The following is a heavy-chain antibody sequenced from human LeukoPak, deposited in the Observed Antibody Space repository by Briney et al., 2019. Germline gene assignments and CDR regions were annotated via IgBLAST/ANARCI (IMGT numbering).Heavy chain of an antibody. Sequence: SETLSLTCTVSGDSINGDDFYWSWIRQPPGKGLEWIGYIYYSGSTYYNPSLKSRITISIDTSKNQFSLELNSVTAADTAVYYCARGTYGDYDLATHYFDYWGQGTLVTVSS. CDR1: GDSINGDDFY. CDR3: ARGTYGDYDLATHYFDY. D-gene: IGHD4-17*01. J-gene: IGHJ4*02. V-gene: IGHV4-30-4*01. CDR2: IYYSGST.